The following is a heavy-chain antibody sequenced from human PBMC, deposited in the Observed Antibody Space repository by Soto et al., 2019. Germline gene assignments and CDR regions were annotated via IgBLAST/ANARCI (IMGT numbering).Heavy chain of an antibody. CDR2: ISHTGDT. Sequence: PSETLSLTCTVSDASVWSDSYFWTWIRQPPGKGLEWIAYISHTGDTNYNPSLKSRVTISIDTSRNQFSLTVTPVTAADTAVYFCARIVAGVTVDLWGQGSLVTVSS. D-gene: IGHD1-26*01. CDR1: DASVWSDSYF. CDR3: ARIVAGVTVDL. V-gene: IGHV4-61*01. J-gene: IGHJ4*02.